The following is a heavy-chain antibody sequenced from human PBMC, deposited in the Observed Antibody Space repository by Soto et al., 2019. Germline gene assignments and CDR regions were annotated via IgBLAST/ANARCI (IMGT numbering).Heavy chain of an antibody. Sequence: EVQLLESGGGLVQPGGSLRLSCAASGFTFSSYAMSWVRQAPGKGLEWVSAISGSGGSTYYADSVKGRFTISRDNSKNTLYLQMNSLRAEDTAVYYCAKDSRSSRTKHNWTPIPAGWFDPWGQGTLVTVSS. CDR1: GFTFSSYA. J-gene: IGHJ5*02. CDR2: ISGSGGST. D-gene: IGHD1-20*01. CDR3: AKDSRSSRTKHNWTPIPAGWFDP. V-gene: IGHV3-23*01.